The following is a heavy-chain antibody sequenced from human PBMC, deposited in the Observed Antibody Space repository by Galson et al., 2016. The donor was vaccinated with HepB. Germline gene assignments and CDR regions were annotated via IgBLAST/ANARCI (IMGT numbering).Heavy chain of an antibody. CDR1: GFSLNTGGLC. CDR3: ARIRDDFWTGSAILGPFDM. CDR2: IDWDDDK. Sequence: PALVKPTQTLTLTCTFSGFSLNTGGLCVSWIRQPPGKALEWLALIDWDDDKYYSSSLKTRLTVSRDTSKNQVVLTMTNMDPVDTATYFCARIRDDFWTGSAILGPFDMWDHGTMVTVSS. V-gene: IGHV2-70*01. J-gene: IGHJ3*02. D-gene: IGHD3/OR15-3a*01.